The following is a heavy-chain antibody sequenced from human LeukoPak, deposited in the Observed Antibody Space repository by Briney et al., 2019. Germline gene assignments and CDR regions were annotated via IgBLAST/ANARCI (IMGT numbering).Heavy chain of an antibody. CDR2: ISGSGDTT. V-gene: IGHV3-23*01. J-gene: IGHJ5*02. D-gene: IGHD3-22*01. Sequence: GGSLRLSCAASGFTFSSYAMSWVRQAPGKGLEWVSSISGSGDTTYYADSVRGRFTISRDNSKNTLYLQMNSLRAEDTAVYYCAKDPMIVVVITFFGPWGQGTLVTVSS. CDR1: GFTFSSYA. CDR3: AKDPMIVVVITFFGP.